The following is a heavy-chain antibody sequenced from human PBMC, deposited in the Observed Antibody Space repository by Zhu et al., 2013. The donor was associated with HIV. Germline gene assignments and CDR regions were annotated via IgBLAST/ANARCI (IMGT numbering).Heavy chain of an antibody. Sequence: QVQLVQSGAEVKKPGSSVKVSCKASGGTFSSYAISWVRQAPGQGLEWMGGIIPIFGTANYAQKFQGRVTITADESTSTAYMELSSLRSEDTAVYYCASGYCSGGSCYYYYYGMGRLGPRDHGHRLL. CDR2: IIPIFGTA. J-gene: IGHJ6*02. CDR1: GGTFSSYA. CDR3: ASGYCSGGSCYYYYYGMGR. V-gene: IGHV1-69*01. D-gene: IGHD2-15*01.